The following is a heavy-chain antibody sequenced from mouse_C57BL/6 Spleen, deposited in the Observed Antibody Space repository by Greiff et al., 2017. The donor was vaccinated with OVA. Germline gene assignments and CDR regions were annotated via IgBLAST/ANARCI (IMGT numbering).Heavy chain of an antibody. CDR1: GFSLTSYG. D-gene: IGHD1-1*01. Sequence: QVQLKESGPGLVQPSQSLSITCTVSGFSLTSYGVHWVRQSPGKGLEWLGVIWSGGSTDYNAAFISRLSISKDNSKSQVFYKMNSLQADETAIYCCAGTVAPSLYVDVWGTGTTVTVSS. CDR3: AGTVAPSLYVDV. J-gene: IGHJ1*03. V-gene: IGHV2-2*01. CDR2: IWSGGST.